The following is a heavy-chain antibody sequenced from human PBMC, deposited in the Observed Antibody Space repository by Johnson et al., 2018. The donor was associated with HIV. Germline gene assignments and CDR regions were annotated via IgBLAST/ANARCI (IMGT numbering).Heavy chain of an antibody. Sequence: QEQLVESGGGVVQPGRSLRLSCAASGFTFSSYAMNWVRQAPGKGLEWVAVIRYDGSKKYYADSVKGRFTISRDNSKNTMDLQMKSLRAEDTAVYYCAKEYYYDSSGFPDAFDIWGQGTMVTVSS. D-gene: IGHD3-22*01. CDR1: GFTFSSYA. J-gene: IGHJ3*02. CDR2: IRYDGSKK. CDR3: AKEYYYDSSGFPDAFDI. V-gene: IGHV3-30*02.